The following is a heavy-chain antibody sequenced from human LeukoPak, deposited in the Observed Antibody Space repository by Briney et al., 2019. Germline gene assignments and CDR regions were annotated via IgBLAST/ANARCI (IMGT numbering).Heavy chain of an antibody. CDR2: IHGGADIP. CDR3: AKVKGYSTSGYLDY. V-gene: IGHV3-23*01. Sequence: GGSLRLSCTASGFTFSHYDMTWVRQAPGKGLEWVSSIHGGADIPSYADSVKDRFTISRDNSKNTLFLEMNSLRGEDTAVYYCAKVKGYSTSGYLDYWGQGTLVTVSS. D-gene: IGHD6-13*01. CDR1: GFTFSHYD. J-gene: IGHJ4*02.